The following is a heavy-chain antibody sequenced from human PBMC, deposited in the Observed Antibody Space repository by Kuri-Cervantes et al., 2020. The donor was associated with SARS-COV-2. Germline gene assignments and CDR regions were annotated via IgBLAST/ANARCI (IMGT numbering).Heavy chain of an antibody. CDR1: GFTFSSYA. CDR2: ISGSGGST. V-gene: IGHV3-23*01. Sequence: GESLKISCAASGFTFSSYAMSWVRQAPGKGLEWASAISGSGGSTYYADSVKGRFTISRDNSKNTLYLQMNSLRAEDTAVYYCAKDRQWLVRYFDYWGQGTLVTVSS. D-gene: IGHD6-19*01. J-gene: IGHJ4*02. CDR3: AKDRQWLVRYFDY.